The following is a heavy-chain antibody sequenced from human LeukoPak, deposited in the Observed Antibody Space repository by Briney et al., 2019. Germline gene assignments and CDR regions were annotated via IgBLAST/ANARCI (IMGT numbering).Heavy chain of an antibody. D-gene: IGHD3-16*01. CDR3: TRHDVVAVMGHGMAV. J-gene: IGHJ6*02. Sequence: SETLSLTCTVSGASIGSYYWSWMRQPPGKGLEWIGFISQNGIPHYTASLKSRVTISRDTSENQVSPILSSVTAADTAVYYCTRHDVVAVMGHGMAVWGQGTTVTVSS. CDR2: ISQNGIP. CDR1: GASIGSYY. V-gene: IGHV4-59*08.